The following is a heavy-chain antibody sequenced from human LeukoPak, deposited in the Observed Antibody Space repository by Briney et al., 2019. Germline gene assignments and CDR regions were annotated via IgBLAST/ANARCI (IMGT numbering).Heavy chain of an antibody. CDR3: ARQGADYFYYYIDV. CDR2: IYYSGST. D-gene: IGHD3-16*01. V-gene: IGHV4-39*01. CDR1: GGSISSNSFY. J-gene: IGHJ6*03. Sequence: SETLSLTCSVSGGSISSNSFYWGWIRQPPGKGLEWIGSIYYSGSTFYNSSLEGRVSLSVDMSKNQLSLKLTSMTAADTAVYYCARQGADYFYYYIDVWGEGTAVAVSS.